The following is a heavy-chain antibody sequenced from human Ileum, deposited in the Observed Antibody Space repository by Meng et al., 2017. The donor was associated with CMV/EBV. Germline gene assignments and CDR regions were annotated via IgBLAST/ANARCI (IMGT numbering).Heavy chain of an antibody. J-gene: IGHJ6*02. D-gene: IGHD2-21*01. CDR1: GFIFSSYG. Sequence: GGSLRLSCAASGFIFSSYGMHWVRQAPGKGLEWVAVIWYNGNNKDYADSVKGRFTVSRDNSKNTVYLQMDSLRDEDTGVYYCVKDSAKFYEVIYTGMDAWGQGTKVTVSS. V-gene: IGHV3-33*03. CDR3: VKDSAKFYEVIYTGMDA. CDR2: IWYNGNNK.